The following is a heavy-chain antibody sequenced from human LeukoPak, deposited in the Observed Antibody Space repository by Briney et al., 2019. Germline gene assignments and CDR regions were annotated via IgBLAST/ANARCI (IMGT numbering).Heavy chain of an antibody. Sequence: PGGSLRLSCAASGFTFSIYTMNWVRQAPGKGLEWVSYISSSSGTIYYADSVKGRLTISRDNAKNSLYLQMNSLRPEDTAVYYCARAASYGMDVWGKGTTVTVSS. CDR3: ARAASYGMDV. V-gene: IGHV3-48*01. CDR2: ISSSSGTI. CDR1: GFTFSIYT. J-gene: IGHJ6*04.